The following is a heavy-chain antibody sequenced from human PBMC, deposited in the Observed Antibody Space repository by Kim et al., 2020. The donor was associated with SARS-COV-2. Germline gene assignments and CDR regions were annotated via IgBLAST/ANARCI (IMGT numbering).Heavy chain of an antibody. Sequence: SETLSLTCTVSGGSISSSSYYWGWIRQPPGKGLEWIGSIYYSGSTYYNPSLKSRVTISVDTSKNQFSLKLSSVTAADTAVYYCARQREGFLEWFYYYYG. CDR3: ARQREGFLEWFYYYYG. CDR1: GGSISSSSYY. D-gene: IGHD3-3*01. V-gene: IGHV4-39*01. CDR2: IYYSGST. J-gene: IGHJ6*01.